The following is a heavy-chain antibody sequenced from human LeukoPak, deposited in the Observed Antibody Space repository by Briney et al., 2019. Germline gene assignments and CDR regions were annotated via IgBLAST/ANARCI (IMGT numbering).Heavy chain of an antibody. J-gene: IGHJ4*02. CDR1: GFTFSSYA. CDR3: AKGFRFGELFPIFDY. Sequence: GGSLRLSCAASGFTFSSYAMSWVRQAPGKGLEWVSAISGSGGSTYYADSVKGRFTISRDNSKNTLYLPMNSLRAEDTAVYYCAKGFRFGELFPIFDYWGQGTLVTVSS. D-gene: IGHD3-10*01. V-gene: IGHV3-23*01. CDR2: ISGSGGST.